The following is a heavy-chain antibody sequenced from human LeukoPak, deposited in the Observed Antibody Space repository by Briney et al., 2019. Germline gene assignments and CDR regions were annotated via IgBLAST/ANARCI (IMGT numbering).Heavy chain of an antibody. D-gene: IGHD6-19*01. CDR2: ISYDGSNK. J-gene: IGHJ4*02. CDR1: GFTFSSYA. CDR3: AKGPLTEVAGTTWDY. Sequence: PGGSLRLSCAASGFTFSSYAMHWVRQAPGKGLEWVAVISYDGSNKYYADSVKGRFTISRDNSKNTLHLQMNSLRADDTALYYCAKGPLTEVAGTTWDYWGQGALVTVSS. V-gene: IGHV3-30-3*01.